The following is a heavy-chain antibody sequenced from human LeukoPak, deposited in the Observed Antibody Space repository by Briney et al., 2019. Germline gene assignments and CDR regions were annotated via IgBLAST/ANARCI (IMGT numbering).Heavy chain of an antibody. CDR2: ISGYNGHT. J-gene: IGHJ3*02. D-gene: IGHD6-19*01. Sequence: ASVKVSCNASGYTFTSYGISWVRQAPGQGLEWMGWISGYNGHTNYAQKLQGRVTMTTDTSTSTAYMELRSLRSDDTAVYYCAKIRYSSGWYLDAFDIWGQGTMVTVSS. V-gene: IGHV1-18*01. CDR1: GYTFTSYG. CDR3: AKIRYSSGWYLDAFDI.